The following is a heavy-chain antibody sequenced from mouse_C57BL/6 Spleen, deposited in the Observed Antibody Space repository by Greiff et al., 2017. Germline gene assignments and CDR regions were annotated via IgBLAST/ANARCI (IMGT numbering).Heavy chain of an antibody. D-gene: IGHD3-2*02. J-gene: IGHJ3*01. Sequence: EVKVVESGGGLVKPGGSLKLSCAASGFTFSDYGMHWVRQAPEKGLEWVAYISSGSSTIYYADTVKGRFTISRDNAKNTLFLQMTSLMSEDTAMYYCARGTAQATGAFAYWGQGTLVTVSA. CDR1: GFTFSDYG. V-gene: IGHV5-17*01. CDR3: ARGTAQATGAFAY. CDR2: ISSGSSTI.